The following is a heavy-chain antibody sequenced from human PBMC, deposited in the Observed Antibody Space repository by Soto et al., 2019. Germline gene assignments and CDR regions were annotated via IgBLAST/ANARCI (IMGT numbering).Heavy chain of an antibody. D-gene: IGHD6-13*01. J-gene: IGHJ6*02. V-gene: IGHV3-33*01. CDR2: IWYDGSNK. CDR1: GFTFSSYG. Sequence: QVQLVESGGGVVQPGRSLRLSCAASGFTFSSYGMHWVRQAPGKGLEWVAVIWYDGSNKYYADSVKGRFTISRDNSKNTLYLQMNSLRAEDTAVYYCARDRYSSSWSGHYYYYGMDVWGQGTTVTVSS. CDR3: ARDRYSSSWSGHYYYYGMDV.